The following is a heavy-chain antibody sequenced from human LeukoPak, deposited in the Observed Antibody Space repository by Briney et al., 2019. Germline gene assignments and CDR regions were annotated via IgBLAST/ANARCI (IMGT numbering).Heavy chain of an antibody. J-gene: IGHJ6*03. CDR3: ARYQLLWFGEDYYMDV. D-gene: IGHD3-10*01. Sequence: PSETLSLTCTVSGGSISSYYWSWIRQPPGKGLEWIGEINHSGSTYYNPSLKSRVTISVDTSKNQFSLKLSSVTAADTAVYYCARYQLLWFGEDYYMDVWGKGTTVTISS. CDR2: INHSGST. V-gene: IGHV4-59*04. CDR1: GGSISSYY.